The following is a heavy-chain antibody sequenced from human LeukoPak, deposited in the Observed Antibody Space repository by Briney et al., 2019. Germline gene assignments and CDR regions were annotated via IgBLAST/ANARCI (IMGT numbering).Heavy chain of an antibody. D-gene: IGHD5-12*01. V-gene: IGHV3-23*01. Sequence: GGSLRLSCTGSGFTFNFYGLHWVRQAPGKGLEWVSAISGSGGSTYYADSVKGRFTISRDNSKNTLYPQMNSLRAEDTAVYYCAKRGDSGYDRFFDYWGQGTLVTVSS. J-gene: IGHJ4*02. CDR1: GFTFNFYG. CDR3: AKRGDSGYDRFFDY. CDR2: ISGSGGST.